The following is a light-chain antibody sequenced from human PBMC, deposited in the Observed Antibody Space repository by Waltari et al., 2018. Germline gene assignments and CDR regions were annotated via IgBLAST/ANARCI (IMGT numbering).Light chain of an antibody. CDR3: QQRSNWPPRYT. V-gene: IGKV3-11*01. J-gene: IGKJ2*01. Sequence: EIVLTQSPATLSLSPGERATLSCRASQSVSDNLAWYQQKPGQAPRLLISDASNRATGIPARFSGSGSGTDFTLVISSLEAEDFAVYYCQQRSNWPPRYTFGQGTKLEIK. CDR2: DAS. CDR1: QSVSDN.